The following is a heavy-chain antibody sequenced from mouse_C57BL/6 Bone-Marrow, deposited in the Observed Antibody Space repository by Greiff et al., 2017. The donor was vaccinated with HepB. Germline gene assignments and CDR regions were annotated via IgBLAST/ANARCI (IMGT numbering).Heavy chain of an antibody. CDR1: GYTFTSYW. CDR2: IYPSDSET. D-gene: IGHD1-2*01. Sequence: QVQLQQPGAELVRPGSSVKLSCKASGYTFTSYWMDWVKQRPGQGLEWIGNIYPSDSETHYNQKFKDKATLTVDKSSSTAYMQLSSLTSEDSAVYYCARGGDYYGPHFDYWGQGTTLTVSS. V-gene: IGHV1-61*01. CDR3: ARGGDYYGPHFDY. J-gene: IGHJ2*01.